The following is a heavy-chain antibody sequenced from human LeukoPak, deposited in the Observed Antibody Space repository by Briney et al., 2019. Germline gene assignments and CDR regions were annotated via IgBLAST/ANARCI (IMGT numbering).Heavy chain of an antibody. CDR2: ISGSGGST. CDR1: GFTFSSYA. Sequence: GGSLRLSCAASGFTFSSYAMSWVRQAPGKGLEWVSDISGSGGSTYYADSVKGRFTISRDNSKNTLYLQMNSLESEDTAVYYCTHVESMTGLKLGSWGQGTLVTVSS. D-gene: IGHD1-20*01. V-gene: IGHV3-23*01. J-gene: IGHJ5*02. CDR3: THVESMTGLKLGS.